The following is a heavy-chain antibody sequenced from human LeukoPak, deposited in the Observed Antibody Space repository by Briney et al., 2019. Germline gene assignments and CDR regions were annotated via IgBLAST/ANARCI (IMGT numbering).Heavy chain of an antibody. CDR2: INHSGST. Sequence: SQTLSLTCTVSGGSISSGGYYWSWIRQPPGKGLEWIGEINHSGSTNYNPSLKSRVTISVDTSKNQFSLKLSSVTAADTAVYYCARGVLAPFDYWGQGTLVTVSS. CDR3: ARGVLAPFDY. CDR1: GGSISSGGYY. V-gene: IGHV4-30-2*01. J-gene: IGHJ4*02.